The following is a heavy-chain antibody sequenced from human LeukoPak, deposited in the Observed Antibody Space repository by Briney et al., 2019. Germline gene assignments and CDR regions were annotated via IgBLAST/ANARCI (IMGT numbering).Heavy chain of an antibody. CDR1: GFTFSNYG. Sequence: GMSLRLSCAASGFTFSNYGIHWVRQAPGKGLEWVAVIWSDGSNKYYAESVKGRFTISRDNSKDTLYLQLNSLRAEDTAVYYCARSTSDRVSSPGCDYWGQGTLVTVSS. J-gene: IGHJ4*02. CDR2: IWSDGSNK. D-gene: IGHD2-2*01. V-gene: IGHV3-33*01. CDR3: ARSTSDRVSSPGCDY.